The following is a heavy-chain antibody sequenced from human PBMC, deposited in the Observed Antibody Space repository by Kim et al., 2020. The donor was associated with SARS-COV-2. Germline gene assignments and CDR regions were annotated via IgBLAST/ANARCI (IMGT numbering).Heavy chain of an antibody. CDR2: IYTSGNT. CDR1: GGSISSYN. J-gene: IGHJ3*01. Sequence: SETLSLTCGVSGGSISSYNWSWIRQSAVKGLEWIGRIYTSGNTRYNPSLKSRVTMSTDTSKNHFSLRLTPVIAAGTAVYYCAREPYYGSGSYAFDFWGRGTIVPLSS. V-gene: IGHV4-4*07. D-gene: IGHD3-10*01. CDR3: AREPYYGSGSYAFDF.